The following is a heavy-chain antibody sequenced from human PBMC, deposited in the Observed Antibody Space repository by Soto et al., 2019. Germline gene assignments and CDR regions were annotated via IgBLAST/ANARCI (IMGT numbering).Heavy chain of an antibody. V-gene: IGHV3-33*01. CDR3: ARVYSSWYSEY. CDR1: GFTFSNYG. Sequence: QVQLVESGGGVVQPGRSLRLSCAASGFTFSNYGMHWVRQAPGKGLEWVAVIWYDGSNKYYADSVKGRFTISRDNSKNTLYLQMNSLRAEDTAVYYCARVYSSWYSEYWGQGTLVTVSS. CDR2: IWYDGSNK. D-gene: IGHD6-13*01. J-gene: IGHJ4*02.